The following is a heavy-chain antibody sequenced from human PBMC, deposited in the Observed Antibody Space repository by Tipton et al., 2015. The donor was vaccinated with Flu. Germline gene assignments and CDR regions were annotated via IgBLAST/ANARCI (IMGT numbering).Heavy chain of an antibody. CDR2: IYYSGST. J-gene: IGHJ6*03. V-gene: IGHV4-59*08. CDR3: ARKYWGSSWYYHYMDV. CDR1: GGSISSYY. D-gene: IGHD6-13*01. Sequence: GLVKPSETLSLTCTVSGGSISSYYWSWIRQPPGKGLEWIGYIYYSGSTNYNPSLKSRVTIAIDTSKNQVSLNLSSVTAADTAIYYCARKYWGSSWYYHYMDVWGKGTTVTVSS.